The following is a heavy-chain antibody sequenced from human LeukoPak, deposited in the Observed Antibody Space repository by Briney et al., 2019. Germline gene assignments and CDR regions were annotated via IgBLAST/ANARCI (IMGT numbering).Heavy chain of an antibody. Sequence: PGGSLRLSCAASGFTFSSYWMHWVRQAPGKGLVWVSRINSDGSSTSYADSVKGRFTISRDNAKNTLYLQMNSLRAEDTAVYYCVKGGGNVRRYFEYWGQGTLVTVSS. V-gene: IGHV3-74*01. CDR1: GFTFSSYW. J-gene: IGHJ4*02. CDR3: VKGGGNVRRYFEY. CDR2: INSDGSST. D-gene: IGHD4-23*01.